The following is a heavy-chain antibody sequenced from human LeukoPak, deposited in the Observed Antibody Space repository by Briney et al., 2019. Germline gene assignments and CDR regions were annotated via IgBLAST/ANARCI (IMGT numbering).Heavy chain of an antibody. D-gene: IGHD6-13*01. J-gene: IGHJ4*02. CDR1: GGSISSYY. V-gene: IGHV4-59*12. CDR2: IYYSGST. Sequence: PSETLSLTCTVSGGSISSYYWSWIRQPPGKGLEWIGYIYYSGSTNYNPSLKSRVTISVDTSKNQFSLKLSSVTAADTAVYYCAIRGIAAAFDYWGQGTLVTVSS. CDR3: AIRGIAAAFDY.